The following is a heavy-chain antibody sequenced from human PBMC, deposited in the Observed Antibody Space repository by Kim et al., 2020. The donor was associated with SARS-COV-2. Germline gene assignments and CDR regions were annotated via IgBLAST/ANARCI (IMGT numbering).Heavy chain of an antibody. D-gene: IGHD1-1*01. V-gene: IGHV3-23*01. Sequence: YADSRKCRFTNTRDNAKNTLYLQMNSLGAEDTAVYYCANSPRVKGNDVDYWCQGTMVTVSS. CDR3: ANSPRVKGNDVDY. J-gene: IGHJ4*02.